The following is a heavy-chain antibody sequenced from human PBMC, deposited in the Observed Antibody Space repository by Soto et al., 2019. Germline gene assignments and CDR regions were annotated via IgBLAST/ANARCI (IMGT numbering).Heavy chain of an antibody. Sequence: PGGSLRLSCAASTFTFSDYYMSWIRQAQGKGLEWVSYISGGGTSIYYADSVKGRFSVSRDNAKTSLYLQMNSLRAEDTAVYYCAKLGSLGHPYYYGMDVWGPGTTVTVSS. CDR3: AKLGSLGHPYYYGMDV. J-gene: IGHJ6*02. V-gene: IGHV3-11*01. CDR2: ISGGGTSI. CDR1: TFTFSDYY. D-gene: IGHD3-16*01.